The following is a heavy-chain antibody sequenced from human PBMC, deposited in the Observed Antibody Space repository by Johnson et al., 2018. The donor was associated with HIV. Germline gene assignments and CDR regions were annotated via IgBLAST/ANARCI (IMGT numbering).Heavy chain of an antibody. D-gene: IGHD6-25*01. CDR1: GFTFSSYG. CDR3: AKETPSSGGTFDI. V-gene: IGHV3-33*03. Sequence: QVQLVESGGGVVQPGTSLRLSCAASGFTFSSYGIHWVRQAPGKGLEWVAFIWHDGRDVYYADSVKGRFTVSRDNSKNTLYLQMNSLRAEDTAVYYCAKETPSSGGTFDIWGQGTMVTVSS. J-gene: IGHJ3*02. CDR2: IWHDGRDV.